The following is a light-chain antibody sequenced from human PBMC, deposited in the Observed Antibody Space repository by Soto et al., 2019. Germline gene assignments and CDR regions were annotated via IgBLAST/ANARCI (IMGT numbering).Light chain of an antibody. J-gene: IGKJ3*01. CDR1: QSLSSNY. V-gene: IGKV3-20*01. Sequence: EIVLTQSPGTLSLSPGERATLSCRASQSLSSNYLAWYQQRPGQSPRLLVYGASSRATGIPDRFSGSGFGTDFALTMSRLEPEDYAVYYCHQYGNAPFPFGPGTRVGIK. CDR3: HQYGNAPFP. CDR2: GAS.